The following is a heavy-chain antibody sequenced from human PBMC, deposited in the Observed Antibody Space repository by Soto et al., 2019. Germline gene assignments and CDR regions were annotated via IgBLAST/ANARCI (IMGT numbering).Heavy chain of an antibody. CDR2: INHSGST. CDR1: GGSFSGYY. D-gene: IGHD3-10*01. V-gene: IGHV4-34*01. J-gene: IGHJ6*03. CDR3: AREGNRNRGVIRGYMDV. Sequence: SETLFLTCAVYGGSFSGYYWSWILQPPGKGLEWIGEINHSGSTNYNPSLKSRVTISVDTSKNQFSLKLSSVTAADTAVYYCAREGNRNRGVIRGYMDVWGKGTTVTVSS.